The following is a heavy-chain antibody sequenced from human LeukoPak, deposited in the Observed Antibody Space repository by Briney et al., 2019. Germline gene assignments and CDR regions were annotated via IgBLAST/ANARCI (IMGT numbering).Heavy chain of an antibody. CDR1: GYTFSSYA. V-gene: IGHV1-69*06. Sequence: SVKVSCKASGYTFSSYAMNWVRQAPGQGLEWMGGIIPIFGTANYAQKFQGRVTITADKSTSTAYMELSSLRSEDTAVYYCARIKTTVVWDYYYYYYMDVWGKGTTVTVSS. CDR3: ARIKTTVVWDYYYYYYMDV. J-gene: IGHJ6*03. D-gene: IGHD4-11*01. CDR2: IIPIFGTA.